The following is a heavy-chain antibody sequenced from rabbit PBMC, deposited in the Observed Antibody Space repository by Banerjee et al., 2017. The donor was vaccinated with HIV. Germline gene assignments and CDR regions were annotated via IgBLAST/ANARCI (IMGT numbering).Heavy chain of an antibody. CDR1: GFDLSSYY. J-gene: IGHJ4*01. V-gene: IGHV1S45*01. CDR3: ARGSAAMTMVITGYYLNL. D-gene: IGHD2-1*01. Sequence: QEQLEESGGGLVKPEGSLTLTCKASGFDLSSYYMCWVRQAPGKGLEWIGCIYTDGSGSTAYASWAKGRFTISKTSSTTVTLQMTSLTAADTATYFCARGSAAMTMVITGYYLNLWGPGTLVTVS. CDR2: IYTDGSGST.